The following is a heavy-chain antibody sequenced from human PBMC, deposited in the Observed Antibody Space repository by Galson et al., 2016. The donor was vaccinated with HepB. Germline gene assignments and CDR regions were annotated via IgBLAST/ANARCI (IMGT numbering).Heavy chain of an antibody. CDR1: GFTFSNYG. V-gene: IGHV3-23*01. CDR2: ITGSGDSP. Sequence: SLRLSCAASGFTFSNYGMNWVRQAPGKGLEWVSAITGSGDSPYYAASVKGRFTISRDNSKNTLYLQMNSLRAEDTAVYYCAKDGWRSSVGYFYYYGLDVWGQGTTVTVSS. J-gene: IGHJ6*02. CDR3: AKDGWRSSVGYFYYYGLDV. D-gene: IGHD3-16*01.